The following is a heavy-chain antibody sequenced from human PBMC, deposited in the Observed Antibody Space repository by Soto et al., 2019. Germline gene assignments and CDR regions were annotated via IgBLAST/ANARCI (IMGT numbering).Heavy chain of an antibody. Sequence: EVQLLEPGGGLVHPGGSLRLSCAASGFTFSSYAMSWVRQAPGKGLEWVSATSGSGGSTYYADSVKGRFTISRDNSKNPLYLQMNSLRAEDTAVYYCAKHAVQEWLRFGYFDLWGRGTLVTVSS. CDR3: AKHAVQEWLRFGYFDL. CDR1: GFTFSSYA. J-gene: IGHJ2*01. D-gene: IGHD5-12*01. CDR2: TSGSGGST. V-gene: IGHV3-23*01.